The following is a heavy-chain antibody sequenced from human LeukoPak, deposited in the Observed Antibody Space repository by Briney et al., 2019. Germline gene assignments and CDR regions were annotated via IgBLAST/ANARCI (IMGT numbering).Heavy chain of an antibody. Sequence: GGSLRLSCAASGFTVSSNYMTWVRQAPGKGLEWLSVIYSGGNTYYADSVKGRFTISRDNSKNTLYLQMNSLTAEDTAVYYCGLIPGLGYWGQGTLVTVSS. V-gene: IGHV3-53*01. CDR2: IYSGGNT. J-gene: IGHJ4*02. D-gene: IGHD6-19*01. CDR3: GLIPGLGY. CDR1: GFTVSSNY.